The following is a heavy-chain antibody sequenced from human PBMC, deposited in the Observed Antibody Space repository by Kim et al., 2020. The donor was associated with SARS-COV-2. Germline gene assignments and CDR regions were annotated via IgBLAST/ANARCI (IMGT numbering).Heavy chain of an antibody. Sequence: GGSLRLSCAASGFTFSSYSMNWVRQAPGKGLEWVSSISSSSSYIYYADSVKGRFTISRDNAKNSLYLQMNSLRAEDTAVYYCARPNSGWYSWGGAFDIWGQGTMVTVSS. CDR3: ARPNSGWYSWGGAFDI. CDR1: GFTFSSYS. V-gene: IGHV3-21*01. J-gene: IGHJ3*02. D-gene: IGHD6-19*01. CDR2: ISSSSSYI.